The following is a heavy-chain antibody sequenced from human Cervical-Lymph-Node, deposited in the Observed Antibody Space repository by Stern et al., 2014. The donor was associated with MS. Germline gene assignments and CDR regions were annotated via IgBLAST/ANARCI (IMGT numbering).Heavy chain of an antibody. D-gene: IGHD5-24*01. V-gene: IGHV4-4*08. J-gene: IGHJ3*02. CDR1: GASISGYS. CDR2: IYFTGRT. CDR3: ARFGDGYNSDAFDI. Sequence: MQLVESGPGLVKPSETLSLTCTVSGASISGYSWNWIRQPPGKGLEWIGHIYFTGRTDYNPSLHSLVTLSANTSQTQSSLRPNSVTAADTAVYYCARFGDGYNSDAFDIWGQGTMVTVSS.